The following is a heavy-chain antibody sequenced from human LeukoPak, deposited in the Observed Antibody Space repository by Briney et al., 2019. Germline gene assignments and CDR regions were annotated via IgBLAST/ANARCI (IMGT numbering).Heavy chain of an antibody. D-gene: IGHD6-6*01. CDR3: ARRMNVEARVDAFDI. J-gene: IGHJ3*02. CDR1: GGSISSGSYY. Sequence: SETLSLTCTVSGGSISSGSYYWSWIRQPAGKGLEWIGRIYTSGSTNYNPSLKSRVTISVDTSKNQFSLKLSSVTAADTAVYYCARRMNVEARVDAFDIWGQGTMVTVSS. V-gene: IGHV4-61*02. CDR2: IYTSGST.